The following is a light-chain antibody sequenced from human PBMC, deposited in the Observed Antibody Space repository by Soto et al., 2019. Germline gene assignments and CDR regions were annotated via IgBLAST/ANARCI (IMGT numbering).Light chain of an antibody. Sequence: EIVLTQSPGTLSLSPGERATLSCRASQSVSSSYLAWYQQKPGQAPRLLIYGVSTRATGIPDRFSGSGSGTEFTLTISRLEPEDFAVYFCQQYGYSQWTCGQGTKGDIK. J-gene: IGKJ1*01. CDR1: QSVSSSY. CDR2: GVS. V-gene: IGKV3-20*01. CDR3: QQYGYSQWT.